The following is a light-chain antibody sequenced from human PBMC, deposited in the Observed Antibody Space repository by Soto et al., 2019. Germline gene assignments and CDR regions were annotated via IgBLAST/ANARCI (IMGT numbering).Light chain of an antibody. J-gene: IGKJ1*01. CDR1: QSVNSN. CDR3: QQYTTSSWT. V-gene: IGKV3D-15*01. CDR2: GTS. Sequence: ETVMTQSPATLSVSPGERAPLSCRASQSVNSNLAWYQQKLGQAPRVLIYGTSSRATGIPDRFSGSGSGTDFTLTISRLEPEDFAVYYCQQYTTSSWTFGQGTKVDIK.